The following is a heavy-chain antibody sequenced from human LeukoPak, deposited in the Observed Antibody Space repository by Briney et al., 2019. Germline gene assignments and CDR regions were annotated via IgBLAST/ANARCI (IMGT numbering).Heavy chain of an antibody. Sequence: GGSLRLSCAASGFTFSSYSMNWVRQAPGKGLEWVSSISSSSSYIYYADSVKGRFTISRDNAKNSLYLQMNSLRAEDTAVYYCARDLYIVVVPAAIAYDYWGQGTLVTVSS. J-gene: IGHJ4*02. D-gene: IGHD2-2*01. CDR3: ARDLYIVVVPAAIAYDY. CDR1: GFTFSSYS. CDR2: ISSSSSYI. V-gene: IGHV3-21*01.